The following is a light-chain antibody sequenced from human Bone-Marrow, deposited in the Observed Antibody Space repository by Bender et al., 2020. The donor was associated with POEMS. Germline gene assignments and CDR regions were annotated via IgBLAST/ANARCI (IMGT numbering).Light chain of an antibody. V-gene: IGLV3-1*01. Sequence: SYEVTQPPSVSVSPGQTASITCSGDDLGDKYVAWYQQKPGQSPVLVIYQDTKRPSGIPERFSGSNSGNTATLTISGTQAIDKADYYGQAWDSNCGMFGRGTKLTVL. J-gene: IGLJ3*02. CDR2: QDT. CDR3: QAWDSNCGM. CDR1: DLGDKY.